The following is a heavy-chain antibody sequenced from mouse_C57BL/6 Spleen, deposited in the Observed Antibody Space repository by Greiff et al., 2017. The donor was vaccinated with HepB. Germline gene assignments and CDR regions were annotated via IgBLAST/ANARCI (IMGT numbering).Heavy chain of an antibody. CDR1: GYSITSGYY. J-gene: IGHJ1*03. CDR3: ARVDYYGSSWYFDV. CDR2: ISYDGSN. D-gene: IGHD1-1*01. V-gene: IGHV3-6*01. Sequence: EVKLQESGPGLVKPSQSLSLTCSVTGYSITSGYYWNWIRQFPGNKLEWMGYISYDGSNNYNPSLKNRLSITRDTSKNQFFLKLNSVTTEDTATYYCARVDYYGSSWYFDVWGTGTTVTVSS.